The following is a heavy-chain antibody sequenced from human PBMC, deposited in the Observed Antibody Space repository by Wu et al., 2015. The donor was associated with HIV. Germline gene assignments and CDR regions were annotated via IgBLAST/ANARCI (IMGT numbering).Heavy chain of an antibody. J-gene: IGHJ4*02. CDR1: GYNFTNYG. CDR3: ARDGGIDWNTVGLIT. V-gene: IGHV1-18*04. CDR2: MTGYDEGV. D-gene: IGHD1/OR15-1a*01. Sequence: QVELVQSEDEIKKPGDSVKVSCKTSGYNFTNYGISWVRQAPGQGLEWMGWISGVRQAPAQGLEWMAWMTGYDEGVHYAEKFQGRVTMTTDTSARTVYMELTGLTSDDTAMYYCARDGGIDWNTVGLITWGQGTLVTVSS.